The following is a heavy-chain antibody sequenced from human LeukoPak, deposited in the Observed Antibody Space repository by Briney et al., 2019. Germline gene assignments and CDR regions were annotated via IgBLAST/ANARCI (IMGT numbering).Heavy chain of an antibody. CDR1: GGSISSYY. D-gene: IGHD1-26*01. CDR2: IYTSGST. J-gene: IGHJ3*02. Sequence: SETLSLTCTVSGGSISSYYWSWIRQPAGKGLEWIGRIYTSGSTNYNPSLKSRVTMSVDTSKNQFSLKLSSVTAADTAVYYCATSLAHSGSYWRWGAFDIWGQGTMVTVSS. CDR3: ATSLAHSGSYWRWGAFDI. V-gene: IGHV4-4*07.